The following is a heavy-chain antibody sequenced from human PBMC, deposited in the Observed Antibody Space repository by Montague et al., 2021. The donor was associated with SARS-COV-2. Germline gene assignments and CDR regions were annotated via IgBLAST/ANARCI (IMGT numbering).Heavy chain of an antibody. D-gene: IGHD3-3*01. V-gene: IGHV4-34*01. CDR2: INHSGST. J-gene: IGHJ5*02. CDR1: GGSLSGYY. Sequence: SETLSLTCAVYGGSLSGYYWAWIRQTPAKGLEWIGEINHSGSTNYNPSLKSRLTISVDTSKKQFSLKLNSMTAADTAVCYCARGADYDFWSGFLSYKWFDPWGLGTPVTVSP. CDR3: ARGADYDFWSGFLSYKWFDP.